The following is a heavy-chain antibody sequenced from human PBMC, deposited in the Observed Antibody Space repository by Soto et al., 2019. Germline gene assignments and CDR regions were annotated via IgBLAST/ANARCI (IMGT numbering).Heavy chain of an antibody. D-gene: IGHD2-21*02. J-gene: IGHJ6*02. CDR1: GFTFSSYG. CDR2: IWYDGSNK. V-gene: IGHV3-33*01. CDR3: ARVRAYCGGDCYDYYYYYGMDV. Sequence: QVQLVESGGGVVQPGRSLRLSCAASGFTFSSYGMHWVRQAPGKGLEWVAVIWYDGSNKYYADSVKGRFTISRDNSKNTRYMQMNSLRAEDTAVYYCARVRAYCGGDCYDYYYYYGMDVWGQGTTVTVSS.